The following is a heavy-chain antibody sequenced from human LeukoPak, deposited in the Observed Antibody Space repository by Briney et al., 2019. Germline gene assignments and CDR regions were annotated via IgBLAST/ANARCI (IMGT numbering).Heavy chain of an antibody. J-gene: IGHJ4*02. CDR1: GGTFSSYA. CDR2: IIPIFGTA. D-gene: IGHD6-19*01. V-gene: IGHV1-69*05. CDR3: ASGYGIAVPPFDY. Sequence: RVASVKVSCKASGGTFSSYAISWVRQAPGQGLEWMGGIIPIFGTANYAQKFQGRVTITTDESTSTAYMELSSLRSEDTAVYYCASGYGIAVPPFDYWGQGTLVTVSS.